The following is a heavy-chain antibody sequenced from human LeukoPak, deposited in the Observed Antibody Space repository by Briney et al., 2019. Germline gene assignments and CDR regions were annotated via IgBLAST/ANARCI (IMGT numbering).Heavy chain of an antibody. V-gene: IGHV3-21*01. J-gene: IGHJ4*02. CDR2: ISSSSSYI. CDR3: ARDYCGGDCYPDY. D-gene: IGHD2-21*02. CDR1: GFTFSSYS. Sequence: GGSLRLSCAASGFTFSSYSMTWVRQAPGKGLEWVSSISSSSSYIYYADSVKGRFTISRDNAKNSLYLQMNSLRAEDTAVYYCARDYCGGDCYPDYWGQGTLVTVSS.